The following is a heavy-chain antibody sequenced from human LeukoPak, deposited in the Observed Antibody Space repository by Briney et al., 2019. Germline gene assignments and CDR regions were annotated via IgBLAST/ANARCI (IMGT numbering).Heavy chain of an antibody. CDR1: GYSISSGYY. Sequence: SEALSLTCIVSGYSISSGYYWVWIRQPPGKGLEWIGSIYHSGSTLYNPSLKSRVTISVDTSKNKFSLKLSSVTAADTAMYYCARDQPYMDVWGEGTAVTVSS. CDR3: ARDQPYMDV. V-gene: IGHV4-38-2*02. J-gene: IGHJ6*03. CDR2: IYHSGST.